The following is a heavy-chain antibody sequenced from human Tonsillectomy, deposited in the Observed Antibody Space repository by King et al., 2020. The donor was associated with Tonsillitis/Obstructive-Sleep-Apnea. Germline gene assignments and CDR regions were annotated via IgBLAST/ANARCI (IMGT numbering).Heavy chain of an antibody. J-gene: IGHJ5*02. D-gene: IGHD4-23*01. V-gene: IGHV4-39*01. Sequence: QLQESGPGLVKPSETLSLTCTVSGGSISSSSYYWGWIRQPPGKGLEWMGSIYYSGSTYYNPSLKSRVPISVAPSKNQFSLKLSSVTAADTAGYYCASSYGGNSIIWFDPWGQGTLVTVSS. CDR2: IYYSGST. CDR3: ASSYGGNSIIWFDP. CDR1: GGSISSSSYY.